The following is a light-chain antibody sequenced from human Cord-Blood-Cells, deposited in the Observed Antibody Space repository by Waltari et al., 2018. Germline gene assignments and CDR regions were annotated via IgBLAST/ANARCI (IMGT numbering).Light chain of an antibody. CDR2: DAS. V-gene: IGKV1-5*01. CDR1: QSISSW. J-gene: IGKJ3*01. CDR3: QQYNSYS. Sequence: DIQLTQSPSTLSASVGDRVTITCRASQSISSWLAWYQQKPGKAPKLLIYDASSVESGVPSRFSGSGSGTEFTLTINSLQPDDIATYYCQQYNSYSFGPGTKVDIK.